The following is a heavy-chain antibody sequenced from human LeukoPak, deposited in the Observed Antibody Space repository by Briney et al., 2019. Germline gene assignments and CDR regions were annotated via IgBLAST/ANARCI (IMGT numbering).Heavy chain of an antibody. CDR3: ARDYLAPTITMVRGVRWFDP. J-gene: IGHJ5*02. D-gene: IGHD3-10*01. CDR2: FDPEDGET. CDR1: GYTLTELS. Sequence: ASVKVSCKVSGYTLTELSMHWVRQAPGKGLEWMGGFDPEDGETIYAQKFQGRVTMTEDTSTDTAYMELSSLRSEDTAVYYCARDYLAPTITMVRGVRWFDPWGQGTLVTVSS. V-gene: IGHV1-24*01.